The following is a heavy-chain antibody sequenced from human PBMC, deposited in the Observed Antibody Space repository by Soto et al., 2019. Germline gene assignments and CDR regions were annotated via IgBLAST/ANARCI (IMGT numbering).Heavy chain of an antibody. CDR3: ARSTVGYSGYDSNYYYYYGMDV. Sequence: PGGSLRLSCAASGFTFSSYWMHWVRQAPGKGLVWVSRINSDGSSTSYADSVKGRFTISRDNAKNTLYLQMNSLRAEDTAVYYCARSTVGYSGYDSNYYYYYGMDVWGQGTTVTVSS. CDR1: GFTFSSYW. CDR2: INSDGSST. J-gene: IGHJ6*02. D-gene: IGHD5-12*01. V-gene: IGHV3-74*01.